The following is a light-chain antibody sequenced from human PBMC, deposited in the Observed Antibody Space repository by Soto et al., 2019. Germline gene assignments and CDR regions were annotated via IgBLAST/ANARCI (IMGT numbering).Light chain of an antibody. Sequence: QAVVTQPPSVSGAPGQRVTISCTGNSSNIGAGYDVHWYQQLPGTAPKLLIYANINRPSGVPDRFSGSKSGTSASLAITGLQSEDEADYYCQSYDSSLRGVFGGGTKLTVL. V-gene: IGLV1-40*01. CDR1: SSNIGAGYD. CDR2: ANI. J-gene: IGLJ2*01. CDR3: QSYDSSLRGV.